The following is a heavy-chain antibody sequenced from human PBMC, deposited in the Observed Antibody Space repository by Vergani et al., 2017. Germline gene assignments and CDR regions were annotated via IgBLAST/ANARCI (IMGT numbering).Heavy chain of an antibody. D-gene: IGHD3-16*01. J-gene: IGHJ4*02. CDR3: AVSLRECGAWGGCRDS. V-gene: IGHV3-23*01. CDR1: GFTFSRYA. Sequence: EVQLLESGGGLVQPGGSLRLSCVASGFTFSRYAMSWVRQAPGKGLEWVSAMSGSSIYYADSVKGRFTISRDNSKNTLYLQVNSLRAEDTAVYYCAVSLRECGAWGGCRDSWGQGTLVTVSS. CDR2: MSGSSI.